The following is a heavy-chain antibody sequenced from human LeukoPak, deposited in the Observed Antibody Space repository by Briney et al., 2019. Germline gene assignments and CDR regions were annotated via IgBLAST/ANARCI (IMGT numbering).Heavy chain of an antibody. Sequence: SETLSLTCAVSGGSVTSTNWWTWVRQPPGKGLEWIGEVHLDGRTNYNPSLTGRLALSVDLYEHHISLKLTSVTAADTAVYYCAREGGFYRPLDYLGQGTLVTVSS. CDR1: GGSVTSTNW. V-gene: IGHV4-4*02. CDR3: AREGGFYRPLDY. J-gene: IGHJ4*02. D-gene: IGHD3-3*01. CDR2: VHLDGRT.